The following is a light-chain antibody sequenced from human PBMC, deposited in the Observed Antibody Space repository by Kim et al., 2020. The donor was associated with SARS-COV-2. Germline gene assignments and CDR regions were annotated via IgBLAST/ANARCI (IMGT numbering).Light chain of an antibody. Sequence: GQGVSISCSGTRPNIGPNTASWYLQFPGAAPKLLIYGNDLRPSGVPDRFSGSKSDTSASLAISGLKSDDEADYYCATWDDSLKSYVFGTGTKVTVL. V-gene: IGLV1-44*01. J-gene: IGLJ1*01. CDR1: RPNIGPNT. CDR3: ATWDDSLKSYV. CDR2: GND.